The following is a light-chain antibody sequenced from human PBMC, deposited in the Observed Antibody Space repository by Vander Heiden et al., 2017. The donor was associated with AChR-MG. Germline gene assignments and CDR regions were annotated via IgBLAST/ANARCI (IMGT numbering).Light chain of an antibody. V-gene: IGKV3-11*01. CDR2: DAS. Sequence: DIVSTQSPATLSLSPRESATPSCRASQSTRNSLAWYQQKPGQAPRLLIYDASNRATGIPARFSGGGSGTDFTLTISSLEPEDFAVYYCHQRTHFPLTFGGGTKVEI. J-gene: IGKJ4*01. CDR3: HQRTHFPLT. CDR1: QSTRNS.